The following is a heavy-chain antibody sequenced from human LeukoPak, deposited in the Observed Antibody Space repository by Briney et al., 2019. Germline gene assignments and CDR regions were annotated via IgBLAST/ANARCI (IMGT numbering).Heavy chain of an antibody. CDR1: GYTFTGYY. V-gene: IGHV1-2*02. Sequence: ASVQVSCKASGYTFTGYYMHWVRQDAAQGVEWMGWINPNSGGTNYAQKFQGRVTMTRDTSISTAYMELSRLRSDDTAVYYCARVPSSSSYFDYWGQGTLVTVSS. D-gene: IGHD6-6*01. CDR2: INPNSGGT. J-gene: IGHJ4*02. CDR3: ARVPSSSSYFDY.